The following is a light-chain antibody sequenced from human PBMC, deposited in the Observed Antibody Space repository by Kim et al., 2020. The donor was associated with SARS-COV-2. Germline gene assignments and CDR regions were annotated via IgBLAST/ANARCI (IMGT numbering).Light chain of an antibody. CDR1: KSISSW. CDR2: KAS. CDR3: QQYNSSPRT. J-gene: IGKJ1*01. V-gene: IGKV1-5*03. Sequence: DIQMTQSPSTLSASVGDRVTITCRASKSISSWLAWYQQKPGKAPKLLIYKASSLESGVPSRFSGSGSGTEFTLTISSLQPDDFATYYCQQYNSSPRTFGQGTKVDIK.